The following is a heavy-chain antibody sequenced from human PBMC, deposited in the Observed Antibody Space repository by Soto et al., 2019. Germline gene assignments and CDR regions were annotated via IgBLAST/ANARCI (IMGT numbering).Heavy chain of an antibody. Sequence: PGXSLRLSCVASGFTFSRYWIHWVHQPPGKGLVWVSRINTDGSSTDYADSVKGRFTVSRDNAKNTLFLQMDSLRAEDTAIYYCATRGSEYTYGYLFWGQGTLVTVSS. CDR2: INTDGSST. D-gene: IGHD5-18*01. CDR3: ATRGSEYTYGYLF. CDR1: GFTFSRYW. J-gene: IGHJ4*02. V-gene: IGHV3-74*01.